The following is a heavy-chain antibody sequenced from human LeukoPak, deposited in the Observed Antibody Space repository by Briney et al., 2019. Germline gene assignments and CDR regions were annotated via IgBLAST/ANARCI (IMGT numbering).Heavy chain of an antibody. D-gene: IGHD3/OR15-3a*01. J-gene: IGHJ4*02. CDR1: GYSISSGYY. Sequence: SETLSLTCSVSGYSISSGYYWGWIRQPPGKGLEWIGSIYYSGNTYYNASLKSQVSISIDTSKNQFSLKLTSVTAADTAVYYCARQTGSGLFILPGGQGTLVTVSS. V-gene: IGHV4-38-2*02. CDR2: IYYSGNT. CDR3: ARQTGSGLFILP.